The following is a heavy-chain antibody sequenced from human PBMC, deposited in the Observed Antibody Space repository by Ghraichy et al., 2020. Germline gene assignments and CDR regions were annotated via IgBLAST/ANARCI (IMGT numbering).Heavy chain of an antibody. D-gene: IGHD3-22*01. CDR2: ISSSSSTI. CDR3: ARAPYYYDSSGYLDAFDI. Sequence: LSLTCAASGFTFSSYSMNWVRQAPGKGLEWVSYISSSSSTIYYADSVKGRFTISRDNAKNSLYLQMNSLRDEDTAVYYCARAPYYYDSSGYLDAFDIWGQGTMATVSS. J-gene: IGHJ3*02. V-gene: IGHV3-48*02. CDR1: GFTFSSYS.